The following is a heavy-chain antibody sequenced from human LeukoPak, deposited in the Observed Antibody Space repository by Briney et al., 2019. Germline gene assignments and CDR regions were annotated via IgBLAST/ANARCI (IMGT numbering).Heavy chain of an antibody. Sequence: PGGSLRLSCAASGITFRNAWMSWVRQAPGKGLEWVGRIKSKSDGGTTDYAAPVKGRFTISTDDSKITLYLQMNSLKIEDTAVYYCTTDRGIAVPPVSDYWGQGTLVTVSS. J-gene: IGHJ4*02. CDR2: IKSKSDGGTT. D-gene: IGHD6-6*01. CDR1: GITFRNAW. V-gene: IGHV3-15*01. CDR3: TTDRGIAVPPVSDY.